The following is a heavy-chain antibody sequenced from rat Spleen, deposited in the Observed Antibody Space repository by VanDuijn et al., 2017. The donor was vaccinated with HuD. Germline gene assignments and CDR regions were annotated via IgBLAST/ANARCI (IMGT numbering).Heavy chain of an antibody. CDR3: ATAAAIPFDY. Sequence: EVQLVESGGGLVQPGRSLKLSCAASGFTFSDYYMAWVRQAPTKGLEWVASIRYDGGSTYYRDSVKGRFTISRDNAKISLYLQMDSLRSEDTATYYCATAAAIPFDYWGQGVMVTVSS. V-gene: IGHV5-20*01. CDR2: IRYDGGST. CDR1: GFTFSDYY. J-gene: IGHJ2*01. D-gene: IGHD1-2*01.